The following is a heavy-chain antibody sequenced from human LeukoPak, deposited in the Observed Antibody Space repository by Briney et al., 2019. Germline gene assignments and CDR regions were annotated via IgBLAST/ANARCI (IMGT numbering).Heavy chain of an antibody. Sequence: PGESLKISWKSSGFRFTTSWFARVRQMPGKGLEWMGRIDPIDSYTTYSPPFQGHVTISADKSISPAYLQWSSLKASDTALYSYARHVYCSGGRCYYDYWGQGTLVTVSS. V-gene: IGHV5-10-1*01. CDR1: GFRFTTSW. J-gene: IGHJ4*02. D-gene: IGHD2-15*01. CDR2: IDPIDSYT. CDR3: ARHVYCSGGRCYYDY.